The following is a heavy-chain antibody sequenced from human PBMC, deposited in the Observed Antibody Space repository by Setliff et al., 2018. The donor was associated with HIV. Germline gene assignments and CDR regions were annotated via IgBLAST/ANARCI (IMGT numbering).Heavy chain of an antibody. CDR2: ILDGRVT. V-gene: IGHV4-39*07. CDR1: GGSIKSSSYY. J-gene: IGHJ5*02. D-gene: IGHD3-3*01. Sequence: PSETLSLTCTVSGGSIKSSSYYWGWIRQAPGKGLEWIGNILDGRVTFFNSSLRSRVTISGDTSKKQFSLKQSSVTAADTAVYYCARDRRSIFGVDTKNWFDPWGQGTLVTVSS. CDR3: ARDRRSIFGVDTKNWFDP.